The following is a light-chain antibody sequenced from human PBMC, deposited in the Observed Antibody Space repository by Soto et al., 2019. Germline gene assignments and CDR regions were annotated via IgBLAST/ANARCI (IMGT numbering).Light chain of an antibody. CDR1: QTVNGNY. Sequence: ETVLTQSPGTLSLSPGERATLSCRASQTVNGNYLGWYQQKPGQAPRLLIYGTSSRATGIPDRFSGSGSGTDFTLTISRLEPEDFGVYYCQQCGSLPGTFGQGTRVDIK. J-gene: IGKJ1*01. CDR2: GTS. CDR3: QQCGSLPGT. V-gene: IGKV3-20*01.